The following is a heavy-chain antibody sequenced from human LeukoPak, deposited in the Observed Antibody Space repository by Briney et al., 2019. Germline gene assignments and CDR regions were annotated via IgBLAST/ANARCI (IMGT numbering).Heavy chain of an antibody. J-gene: IGHJ4*02. V-gene: IGHV4-38-2*01. D-gene: IGHD4-23*01. Sequence: SETLSLTCAVSGYYISSGYYWGWIRQPPGKGLEWIGSIYHSGSTYYNPSLKSRVTISVDTSKNQFSLKLSSVNAADTAVYYCARITVVTPPGYWGQGTLVTVSS. CDR3: ARITVVTPPGY. CDR1: GYYISSGYY. CDR2: IYHSGST.